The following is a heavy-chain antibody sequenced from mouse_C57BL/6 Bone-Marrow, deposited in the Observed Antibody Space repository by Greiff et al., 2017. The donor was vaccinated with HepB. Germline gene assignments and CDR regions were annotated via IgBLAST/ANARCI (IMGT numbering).Heavy chain of an antibody. V-gene: IGHV1-15*01. J-gene: IGHJ1*03. CDR1: GYTFTDYE. CDR3: TRGVYYDGGDWYFDV. CDR2: IDPETGGT. Sequence: VQLQQSGAELVRPGASVTLSCKASGYTFTDYEMHWVKQTPVHGLEWIGAIDPETGGTAYNQKFKGKAILTADKSSSTAYMELRSLTSEDSAVYYCTRGVYYDGGDWYFDVWGTGTTVTVSS. D-gene: IGHD1-1*01.